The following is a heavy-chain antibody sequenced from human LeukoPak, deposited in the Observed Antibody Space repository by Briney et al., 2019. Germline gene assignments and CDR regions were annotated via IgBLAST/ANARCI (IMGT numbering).Heavy chain of an antibody. CDR1: GGSNSSYY. CDR2: IYYSGST. CDR3: ATAPDYYGSGSHSSPESYSGMDV. J-gene: IGHJ6*04. V-gene: IGHV4-59*01. D-gene: IGHD3-10*01. Sequence: PSETLSLTCTVSGGSNSSYYWSWIRQPPGKGLEWLGYIYYSGSTNYNPSLKSRVTISVDTSKNQFSLKLSSVNPADTAVYYCATAPDYYGSGSHSSPESYSGMDVWGKGTTVTVSS.